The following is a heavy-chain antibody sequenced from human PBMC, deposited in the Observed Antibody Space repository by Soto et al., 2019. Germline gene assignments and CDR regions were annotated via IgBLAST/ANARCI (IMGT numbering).Heavy chain of an antibody. V-gene: IGHV4-39*01. D-gene: IGHD2-8*02. Sequence: SETLSLTCTVSGGSISSNFYYWGWIRQPPGKGLEWIGSIYYNGSTYYNPSLKSRVTISVDTSKNQFSLKVRFVTATGTAVYYCASGGTWGQGTLVTVSS. CDR1: GGSISSNFYY. J-gene: IGHJ5*02. CDR2: IYYNGST. CDR3: ASGGT.